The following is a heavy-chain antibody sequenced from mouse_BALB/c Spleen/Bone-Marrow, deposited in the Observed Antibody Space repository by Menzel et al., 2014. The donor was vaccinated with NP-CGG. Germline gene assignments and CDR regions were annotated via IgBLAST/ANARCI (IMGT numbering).Heavy chain of an antibody. V-gene: IGHV1-7*01. CDR3: ARPPYYYGSSYDAMDY. CDR2: INPSTGYT. CDR1: GYTFTSCW. D-gene: IGHD1-1*01. J-gene: IGHJ4*01. Sequence: VQLQQSGAELAKPGASVKMSCKASGYTFTSCWMHWVKQRPGQGLEWIVYINPSTGYTEYNQKFKDKATLTADKSSSTAYMQLSSLTSEDSAVYYCARPPYYYGSSYDAMDYWGQGTSVTVSS.